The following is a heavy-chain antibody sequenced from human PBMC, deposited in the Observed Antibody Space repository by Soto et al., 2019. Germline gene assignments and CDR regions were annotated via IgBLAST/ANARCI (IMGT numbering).Heavy chain of an antibody. CDR3: ARVLRGYCSSTSCYQYYYGMDV. CDR1: GGSISRYY. J-gene: IGHJ6*02. Sequence: PSETLSLTCTVSGGSISRYYWSWIRQPPGKGLEWIGYIYYSGSTNYNPSLKSRVTISVDTSKNQFSLKLSSVTAADTAVYYCARVLRGYCSSTSCYQYYYGMDVWGQGTTVTVSS. D-gene: IGHD2-2*01. CDR2: IYYSGST. V-gene: IGHV4-59*01.